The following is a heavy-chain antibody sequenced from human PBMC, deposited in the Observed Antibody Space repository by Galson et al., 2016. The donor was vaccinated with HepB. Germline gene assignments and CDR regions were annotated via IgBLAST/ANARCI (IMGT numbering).Heavy chain of an antibody. Sequence: SLRLSCAASGFTFRSYWMSWVRQAPGKGLEWVADIKQDGSEKYCVDSVKGRFTISRDNAKNSLYLPMNSLRAEDTAVYYCARELRFFWSGFYYYAMDVWGQGTTVTVSS. J-gene: IGHJ6*02. CDR3: ARELRFFWSGFYYYAMDV. V-gene: IGHV3-7*01. D-gene: IGHD3-3*01. CDR1: GFTFRSYW. CDR2: IKQDGSEK.